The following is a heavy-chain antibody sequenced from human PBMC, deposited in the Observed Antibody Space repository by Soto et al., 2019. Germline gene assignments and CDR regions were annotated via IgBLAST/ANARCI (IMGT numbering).Heavy chain of an antibody. V-gene: IGHV1-69*13. CDR1: GGTFSSYA. D-gene: IGHD6-6*01. CDR2: IIPIFGTA. CDR3: ARDAMGKAARPLGY. Sequence: SVKVSCKASGGTFSSYAISWVRQAPGQGLEWMGGIIPIFGTANYAQKFQGRVTITADESTSTAYMELRSLRSDDTAVYYCARDAMGKAARPLGYWGQGTLVTV. J-gene: IGHJ4*02.